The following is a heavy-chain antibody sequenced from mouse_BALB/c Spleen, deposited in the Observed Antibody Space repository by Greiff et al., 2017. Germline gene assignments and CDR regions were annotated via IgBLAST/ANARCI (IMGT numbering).Heavy chain of an antibody. CDR2: IWGDGST. Sequence: VQVVESGPGLVAPSQSLSITCTVSGFSLTGYGVNWVRQPPGKGLEWLGMIWGDGSTDYNSALKSRLSISKDNSKSQVFLKMNSLQTDDTARYYCARWGNYVRNAMDYWGQGTSVTVSS. V-gene: IGHV2-6-7*01. D-gene: IGHD2-1*01. J-gene: IGHJ4*01. CDR1: GFSLTGYG. CDR3: ARWGNYVRNAMDY.